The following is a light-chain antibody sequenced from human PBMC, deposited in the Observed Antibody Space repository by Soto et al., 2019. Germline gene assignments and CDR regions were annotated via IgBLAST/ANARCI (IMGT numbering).Light chain of an antibody. V-gene: IGKV1-5*03. CDR3: QQYYSYPYP. Sequence: EIQMTQSPSTLAASVGDRVTITCRASQSISTWLAWYQQKPGKAPKVLIYKASSLESGVPPKFSGGTSGTKFTLTISSLQPGDFEAYYCQQYYSYPYPFGQRTKLQIQ. CDR2: KAS. J-gene: IGKJ2*01. CDR1: QSISTW.